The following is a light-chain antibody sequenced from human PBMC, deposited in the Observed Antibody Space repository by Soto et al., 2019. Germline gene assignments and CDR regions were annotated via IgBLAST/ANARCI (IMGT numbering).Light chain of an antibody. V-gene: IGLV2-8*01. J-gene: IGLJ2*01. CDR1: SSDVGGYNY. CDR2: EVS. CDR3: NSYAGGNKYVV. Sequence: QSVLTQPPSASGSPGQTITISCTGTSSDVGGYNYVSWYQQHPGKAPKLIIYEVSQRPSGVPDRFSGSKSGNTASLTVSGLQAEDEADYYCNSYAGGNKYVVFGGGTQLTVL.